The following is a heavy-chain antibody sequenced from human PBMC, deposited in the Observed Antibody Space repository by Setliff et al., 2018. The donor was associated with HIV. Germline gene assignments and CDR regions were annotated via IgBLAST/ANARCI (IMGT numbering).Heavy chain of an antibody. CDR1: GGSISLHY. V-gene: IGHV4-59*04. CDR2: IYYSGST. CDR3: ARHGLLWFGAGYNWFDP. J-gene: IGHJ5*02. Sequence: PSETLSLTCTISGGSISLHYWSWIRQPPGKGLEWIGTIYYSGSTYYNPSLKSRVTISVDTSKNQFSLKLSSVTAADTAVYYCARHGLLWFGAGYNWFDPWGQGTLVTVSS. D-gene: IGHD3-10*01.